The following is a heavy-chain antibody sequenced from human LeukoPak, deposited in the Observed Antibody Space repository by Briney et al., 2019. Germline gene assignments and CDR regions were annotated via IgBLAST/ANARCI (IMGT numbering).Heavy chain of an antibody. CDR1: GFTFSSYS. CDR3: ERETSHCSSTSCYDGDYFDY. Sequence: PGGSLRLSCAASGFTFSSYSMNWVRQAPGKGLEWVSSISSSSSYIYYADSVKGRFTISRDNAKNSLYLQMNSLRAEDTAVYYCERETSHCSSTSCYDGDYFDYWGQGTLVTVSS. J-gene: IGHJ4*02. CDR2: ISSSSSYI. D-gene: IGHD2-2*01. V-gene: IGHV3-21*01.